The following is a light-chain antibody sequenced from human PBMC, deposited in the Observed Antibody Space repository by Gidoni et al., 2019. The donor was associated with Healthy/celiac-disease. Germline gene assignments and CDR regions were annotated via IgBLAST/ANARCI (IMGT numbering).Light chain of an antibody. Sequence: DIVMTQSPDSLPVSLGERATINCKSSQSVLYSSNNKNYLAWYQQKPGQPTKLLIYWASTRESGVADRFSGSGSGTDFTLTISSLQAEDVAVYYCQQYYSTPHFGGGTKVEIK. CDR3: QQYYSTPH. J-gene: IGKJ4*01. V-gene: IGKV4-1*01. CDR1: QSVLYSSNNKNY. CDR2: WAS.